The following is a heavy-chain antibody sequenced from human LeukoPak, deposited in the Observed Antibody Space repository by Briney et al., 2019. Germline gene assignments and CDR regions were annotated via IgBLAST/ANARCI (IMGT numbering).Heavy chain of an antibody. D-gene: IGHD2-2*01. CDR1: GSTFGSYA. CDR2: ISGSVGTT. Sequence: GACLRLSRAAAGSTFGSYAMSSVRPAPGKGLEWVSAISGSVGTTSYPDPVKGRFTNSRDNSNTTLYLQLISLRAEDTAVYDCAKDIGVGTPFVVVPAAHAFDIWGQGTMVTVSS. V-gene: IGHV3-23*01. CDR3: AKDIGVGTPFVVVPAAHAFDI. J-gene: IGHJ3*02.